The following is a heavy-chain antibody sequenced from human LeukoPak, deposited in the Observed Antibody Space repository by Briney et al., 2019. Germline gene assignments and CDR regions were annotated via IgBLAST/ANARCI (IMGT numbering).Heavy chain of an antibody. CDR3: ARVSQGYYFDY. J-gene: IGHJ4*02. V-gene: IGHV3-21*01. Sequence: GGSLRLSCAASGFTFSSNSMNWVRQAPGKGLEWVSSISSSSSYICYADSVKGRFTISRDNAKNSLYLQMNSLRAEDTAVYYCARVSQGYYFDYWGQGTLVTVSS. CDR1: GFTFSSNS. CDR2: ISSSSSYI.